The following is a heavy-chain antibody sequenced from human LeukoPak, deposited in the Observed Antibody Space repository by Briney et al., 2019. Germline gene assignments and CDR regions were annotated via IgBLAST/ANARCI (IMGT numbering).Heavy chain of an antibody. CDR2: IKEVGSEK. J-gene: IGHJ4*02. V-gene: IGHV3-7*05. D-gene: IGHD6-6*01. CDR1: GFSFSIYW. CDR3: ARIGYRSSTFDY. Sequence: GGSLRLSCAASGFSFSIYWMSWVRQAPGKGLEWVANIKEVGSEKYYVDSVKGRFTVSRDNTKNSLYLQMNSLRVEDTAVFYCARIGYRSSTFDYWGQGTPVTVSS.